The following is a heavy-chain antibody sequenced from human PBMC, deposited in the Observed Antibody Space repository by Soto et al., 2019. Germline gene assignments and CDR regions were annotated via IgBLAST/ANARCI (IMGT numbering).Heavy chain of an antibody. D-gene: IGHD3-3*01. Sequence: QVQLVESGGGVVQPGRSLRLSCAASGFTFSSYAMHWVRQAPGKGLEWVAVISYDGSNKNHADTVKGRFTISRDNSKNTLYLQMNSLRAEDTAVYYCARGYDFWSGYYYPYGVDVWGQGTTVTVSS. CDR2: ISYDGSNK. V-gene: IGHV3-30-3*01. CDR3: ARGYDFWSGYYYPYGVDV. CDR1: GFTFSSYA. J-gene: IGHJ6*02.